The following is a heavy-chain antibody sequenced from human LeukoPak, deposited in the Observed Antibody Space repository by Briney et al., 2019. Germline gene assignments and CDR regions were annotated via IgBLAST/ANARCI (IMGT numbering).Heavy chain of an antibody. Sequence: ASVTVSRTPSGYTFTVYYIHWVRQAPRQGLEWMGWINPNSGGPNYSQKFQGRVTMTRDTSISTAYMEMSRLRSDDTAVYYCAREVSAGGTNWFDPWGQGTLVTVSS. V-gene: IGHV1-2*02. CDR1: GYTFTVYY. D-gene: IGHD3-16*01. J-gene: IGHJ5*02. CDR2: INPNSGGP. CDR3: AREVSAGGTNWFDP.